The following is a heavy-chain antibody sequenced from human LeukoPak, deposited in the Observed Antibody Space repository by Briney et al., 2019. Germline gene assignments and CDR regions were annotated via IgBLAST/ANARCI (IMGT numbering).Heavy chain of an antibody. D-gene: IGHD2-15*01. CDR2: INPSGGST. CDR3: ARSLGGCSGGSRYKFGP. V-gene: IGHV1-46*01. CDR1: GYTFTSYY. J-gene: IGHJ5*02. Sequence: ASVKVSCKASGYTFTSYYMHWVRQAPGQGLEWMGIINPSGGSTSYAQKFQGRVTMTRDTSTSTVYMELSSLRSEDTAVYYCARSLGGCSGGSRYKFGPWGQGTLVTVSS.